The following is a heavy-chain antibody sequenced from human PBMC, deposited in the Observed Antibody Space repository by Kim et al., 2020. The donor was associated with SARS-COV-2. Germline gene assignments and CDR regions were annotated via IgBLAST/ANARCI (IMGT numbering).Heavy chain of an antibody. D-gene: IGHD6-13*01. CDR2: IYPGDSDT. CDR1: GYSFTTYW. V-gene: IGHV5-51*06. Sequence: GESLKISCKGSGYSFTTYWIGWVRQMPGKGLEWMAIIYPGDSDTRYSPSFQGHVTISVDTSINTAYLQWSSLKASDTAIYYCVKGPAWISSSWLSDYWGQGTLVTVSS. J-gene: IGHJ4*02. CDR3: VKGPAWISSSWLSDY.